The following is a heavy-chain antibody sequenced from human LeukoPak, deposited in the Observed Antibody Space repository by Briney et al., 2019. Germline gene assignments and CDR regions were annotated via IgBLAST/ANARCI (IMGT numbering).Heavy chain of an antibody. J-gene: IGHJ6*03. CDR2: INHSGST. D-gene: IGHD4-11*01. Sequence: SETLSLTCAVYGGSFSGYYWSWIRQPPGKGLEWIGEINHSGSTNYNPSLKSRVTISVDTSKNQFSLKLSSVTAADTAVYYCAKDGERFTVTKVYYYYYMDVWGKGTTVTVSS. CDR3: AKDGERFTVTKVYYYYYMDV. V-gene: IGHV4-34*01. CDR1: GGSFSGYY.